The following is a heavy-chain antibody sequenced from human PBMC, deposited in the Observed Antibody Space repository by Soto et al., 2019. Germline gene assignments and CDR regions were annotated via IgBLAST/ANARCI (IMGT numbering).Heavy chain of an antibody. CDR1: GFTFSNYW. V-gene: IGHV3-74*01. CDR3: ARGIPGYYGKDV. D-gene: IGHD2-2*02. J-gene: IGHJ6*01. Sequence: EVQLVESGGGLVQPGGSLRLSCAASGFTFSNYWIHWVRQAPGKGLVWVSRIKGDGSRIDYADSVNGRFTICRDNAKNTVYVQMNSLGDEDAAVYYCARGIPGYYGKDVWGQGTTVTVSS. CDR2: IKGDGSRI.